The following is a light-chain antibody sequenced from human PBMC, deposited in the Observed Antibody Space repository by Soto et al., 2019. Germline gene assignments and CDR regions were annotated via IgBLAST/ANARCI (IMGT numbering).Light chain of an antibody. CDR1: QSVSTPY. J-gene: IGKJ1*01. CDR2: STS. V-gene: IGKV3-20*01. CDR3: QQYGSSLWT. Sequence: ENVLTQSPGTLSLSPGERATLSCRASQSVSTPYLAWYQQKPGQAPRLLIYSTSTRASGIQDRFSGSGSGSDCTLTSSRLEPEGLAGYYCQQYGSSLWTVGQGTNVDIK.